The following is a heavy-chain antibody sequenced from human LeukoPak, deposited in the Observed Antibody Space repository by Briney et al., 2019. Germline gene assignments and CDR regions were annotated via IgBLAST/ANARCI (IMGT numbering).Heavy chain of an antibody. J-gene: IGHJ6*02. CDR3: ARTRRDSSGYIPSYYYYYGMDV. CDR2: MNPNSGNT. CDR1: GYTFTSYG. V-gene: IGHV1-8*02. D-gene: IGHD3-22*01. Sequence: GASVKVSCKASGYTFTSYGISWVRQAPGQGLEWMGWMNPNSGNTGYAQKFQGRVTMTRNTSISTAYMELSSLRSEDTAVYYCARTRRDSSGYIPSYYYYYGMDVWGQGTTVTVSS.